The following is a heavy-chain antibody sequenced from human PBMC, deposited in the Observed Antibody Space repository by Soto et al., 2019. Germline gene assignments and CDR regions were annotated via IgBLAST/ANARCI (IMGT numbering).Heavy chain of an antibody. Sequence: QITLNESGPTVVRPTEPLTLTCRFSGFSLTTSGVGVGWIRQSPGKAPEWLALIYWDDDKRYSASLKSRLTITKDTSKNPVVLTVSDLDPTDTATYYCAHRVRRTVFGLVTTTAIYFDFWGQGTPVAVSS. CDR2: IYWDDDK. D-gene: IGHD3-3*01. J-gene: IGHJ4*02. CDR3: AHRVRRTVFGLVTTTAIYFDF. V-gene: IGHV2-5*02. CDR1: GFSLTTSGVG.